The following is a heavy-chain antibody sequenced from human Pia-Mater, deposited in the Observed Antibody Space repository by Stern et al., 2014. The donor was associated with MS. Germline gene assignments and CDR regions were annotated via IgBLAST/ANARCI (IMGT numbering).Heavy chain of an antibody. J-gene: IGHJ6*02. CDR3: VRGGLSYGYGLDA. CDR2: MNPNNDNT. V-gene: IGHV1-8*01. CDR1: GYTFINYD. D-gene: IGHD3-16*01. Sequence: VQLVESGSQVRKPGASVKVSCQASGYTFINYDIFWVRQATGQGLEWLGWMNPNNDNTGHAQKFQGRVTMTRTTSISTAYMELSVLRSDDTAVYYCVRGGLSYGYGLDAWGQGTAVIVSS.